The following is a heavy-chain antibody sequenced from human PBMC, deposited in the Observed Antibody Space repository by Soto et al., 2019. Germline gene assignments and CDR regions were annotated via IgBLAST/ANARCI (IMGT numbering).Heavy chain of an antibody. CDR2: LGGAGAR. Sequence: PGGSLRLSCAALGFTYRSYDMHWVRHVPGKGLEWVSSLGGAGAREYAGSVRGRFTISRDNAKNSLYLQMDSLRVGDTAVYYCTRATFGVGMDLWGQGTPVTVSS. CDR1: GFTYRSYD. V-gene: IGHV3-13*01. J-gene: IGHJ6*02. D-gene: IGHD3-10*01. CDR3: TRATFGVGMDL.